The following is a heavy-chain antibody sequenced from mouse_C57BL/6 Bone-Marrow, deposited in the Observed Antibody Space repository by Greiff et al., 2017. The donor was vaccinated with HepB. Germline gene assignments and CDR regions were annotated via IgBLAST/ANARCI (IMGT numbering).Heavy chain of an antibody. J-gene: IGHJ3*01. CDR2: INPNNGGT. V-gene: IGHV1-26*01. Sequence: VQLQQSGPELVKPGASVKISCKASGYTFTDYYMNWVKQSHGKSLEWIGDINPNNGGTSYNQKFKGKATLTVDKSSSTAYMELRSLTSEDSAVYYCARHGYYEAYWGQGTLVTVSA. CDR3: ARHGYYEAY. D-gene: IGHD2-3*01. CDR1: GYTFTDYY.